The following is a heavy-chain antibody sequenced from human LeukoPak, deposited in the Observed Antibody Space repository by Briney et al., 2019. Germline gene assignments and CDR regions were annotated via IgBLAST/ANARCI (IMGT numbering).Heavy chain of an antibody. CDR1: GGSMSSHY. J-gene: IGHJ4*02. D-gene: IGHD5-24*01. CDR3: AREVELARQFDY. Sequence: PSETLSLTCTVSGGSMSSHYWSWIRQPAGKGLEWIGRLSTAGSINYNPSLKSRVTMSIDTSKNQFSLKVNSVIAADAAVYYCAREVELARQFDYWGQGTLVTASS. V-gene: IGHV4-4*07. CDR2: LSTAGSI.